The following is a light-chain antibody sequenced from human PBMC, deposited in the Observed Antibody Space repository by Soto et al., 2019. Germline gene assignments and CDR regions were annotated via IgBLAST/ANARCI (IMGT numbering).Light chain of an antibody. V-gene: IGKV3-20*01. Sequence: EIVLTQSPGTLSLSPGERATLSCRASQSVSNSYLAWYQQKPGQAPRLLIYGASSRATGIPDRFSGSGSGTDFTLTISRLEPEDFEVYYCQQYSSSPSTLGPGPNGHI. CDR2: GAS. CDR3: QQYSSSPST. J-gene: IGKJ3*01. CDR1: QSVSNSY.